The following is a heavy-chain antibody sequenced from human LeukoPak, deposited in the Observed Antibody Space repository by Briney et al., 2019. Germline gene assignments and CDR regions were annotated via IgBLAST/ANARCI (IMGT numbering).Heavy chain of an antibody. Sequence: SETLSLTCTVSGGSISSSSYYWGWIRQPPGKGLEWIGSIYYSGSTYYNPSLKSRVTISVDTSKNRFSLKLSSVTAADTAVYYCARQDYYDSSGYYRYWGQGTLVTVSS. V-gene: IGHV4-39*01. CDR3: ARQDYYDSSGYYRY. CDR1: GGSISSSSYY. J-gene: IGHJ4*02. CDR2: IYYSGST. D-gene: IGHD3-22*01.